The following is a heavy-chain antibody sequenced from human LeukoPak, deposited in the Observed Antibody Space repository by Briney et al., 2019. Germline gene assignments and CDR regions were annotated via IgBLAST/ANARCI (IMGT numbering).Heavy chain of an antibody. J-gene: IGHJ5*02. CDR1: GFTVSSNY. V-gene: IGHV3-21*01. D-gene: IGHD2-2*01. CDR2: ISSSSSYI. CDR3: ARDAQYQLLSA. Sequence: KTGGSLRLSCATSGFTVSSNYMSWVRQAPGKGLEWVSSISSSSSYIYYADSVKGRFTISRDNARNSLYLQMNSLRAEDTAVYYCARDAQYQLLSAWGQGTLVTVSS.